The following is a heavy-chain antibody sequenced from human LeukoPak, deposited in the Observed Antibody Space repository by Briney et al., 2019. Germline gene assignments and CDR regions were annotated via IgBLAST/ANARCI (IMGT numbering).Heavy chain of an antibody. CDR3: ARDRGRIVGATRYYFDY. J-gene: IGHJ4*02. CDR1: GYTFTGYY. V-gene: IGHV1-2*02. CDR2: INPNSGGT. Sequence: ASVTVSFKASGYTFTGYYMHWVRQAPGQGLEWMGWINPNSGGTNYAQKFQGRVTMTRDTSISTAYMELSRLRSDDTAVYYCARDRGRIVGATRYYFDYWGQGTLVTVSS. D-gene: IGHD1-26*01.